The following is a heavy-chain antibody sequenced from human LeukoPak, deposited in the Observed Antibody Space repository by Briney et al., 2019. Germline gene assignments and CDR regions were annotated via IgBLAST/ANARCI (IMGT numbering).Heavy chain of an antibody. Sequence: SETLSLTCAVSGASFSGYYWSWIRQTPGKGLEWIGEINHSGSIRYNPSLKSRITISVDTCKSQFSLELRSVNAADTAVYYCAKVYSSSSRDSFDVWGQGTMVTVSS. CDR3: AKVYSSSSRDSFDV. V-gene: IGHV4-34*01. J-gene: IGHJ3*01. CDR1: GASFSGYY. D-gene: IGHD6-6*01. CDR2: INHSGSI.